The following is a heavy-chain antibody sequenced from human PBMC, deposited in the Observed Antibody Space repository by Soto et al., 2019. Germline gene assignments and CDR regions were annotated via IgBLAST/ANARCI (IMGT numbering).Heavy chain of an antibody. V-gene: IGHV3-23*01. CDR2: ISGSGGST. CDR1: GFTFSSYA. CDR3: ANAGRGYSYGYKLKGLDY. Sequence: PGGSLRLSCAASGFTFSSYAMSWVRQAPGKGLEWVSAISGSGGSTYYADSVKGRFTISRDNSKNTLYLQMNSLRAEDTAVYYCANAGRGYSYGYKLKGLDYWGQGTLVTVSS. J-gene: IGHJ4*02. D-gene: IGHD5-18*01.